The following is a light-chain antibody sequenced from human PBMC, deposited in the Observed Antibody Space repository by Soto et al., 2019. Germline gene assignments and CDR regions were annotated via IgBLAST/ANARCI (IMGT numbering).Light chain of an antibody. CDR1: QSISTW. V-gene: IGKV1-5*03. Sequence: DIQMTQSPSTLSASVGDRVTITCRASQSISTWLAWYQQKPGKAPKLLIYKASSLEGGVPSRFSGSGSGTEFNITISSLQPDDFATYYCQQYNTYPRTFGGGTPVDIK. CDR3: QQYNTYPRT. CDR2: KAS. J-gene: IGKJ4*01.